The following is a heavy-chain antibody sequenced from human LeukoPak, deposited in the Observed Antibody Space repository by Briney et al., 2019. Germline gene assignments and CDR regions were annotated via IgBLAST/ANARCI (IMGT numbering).Heavy chain of an antibody. Sequence: GGSLRLSCAASGFTFSSYEMNWVRQAPGEGLEWISYISASGTITHYADSVEGRFTISRDNAKNSLYLQMNSLRAEDTAVYYCARVSVGTDILTGYNYIYYFDYWGQGTLVTVSS. V-gene: IGHV3-48*03. CDR2: ISASGTIT. D-gene: IGHD3-9*01. CDR3: ARVSVGTDILTGYNYIYYFDY. J-gene: IGHJ4*02. CDR1: GFTFSSYE.